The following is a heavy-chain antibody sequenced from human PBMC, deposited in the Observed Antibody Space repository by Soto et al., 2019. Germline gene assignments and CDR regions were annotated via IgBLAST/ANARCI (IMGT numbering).Heavy chain of an antibody. Sequence: QVQLVQSGAEVKKPGSSVNVSCKASGGTFSTYAISWVRQAPGQGLEWMGGIIPIFNRPNYAQKFQARLTIAADESSSTAYMELSSLRSEDTAVYYCARQLNWNYYYYGMDVWGQGTRVTVSS. D-gene: IGHD1-1*01. V-gene: IGHV1-69*12. J-gene: IGHJ6*02. CDR1: GGTFSTYA. CDR2: IIPIFNRP. CDR3: ARQLNWNYYYYGMDV.